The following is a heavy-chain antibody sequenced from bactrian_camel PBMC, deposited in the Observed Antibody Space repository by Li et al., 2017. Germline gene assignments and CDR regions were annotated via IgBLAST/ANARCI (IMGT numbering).Heavy chain of an antibody. D-gene: IGHD3*01. CDR1: NHRGNC. CDR2: INSDGEA. V-gene: IGHV3S53*01. Sequence: HVQLVESGGGSVQAGGSLRLSCLYNHRGNCMGWFRQAPGKEREGVAAINSDGEATYGEAVQGRFTISQDNPKNTLYLQMNSLKPEDTAMYYCAGRTDGNCGVWYLTTTSAFQYWGQGTQVTVS. CDR3: AGRTDGNCGVWYLTTTSAFQY. J-gene: IGHJ4*01.